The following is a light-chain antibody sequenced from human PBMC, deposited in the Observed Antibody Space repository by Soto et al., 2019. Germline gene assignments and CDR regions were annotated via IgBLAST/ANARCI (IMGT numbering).Light chain of an antibody. CDR2: EVN. Sequence: QSALTQPSSASGSPGRSVTISCTGTSSDVGGYNYVSWFQQHPGKAPKLIIHEVNQRPSGVPDRFSGSKSGNTASLTVSGLQAEDEGTYYCSSYGGYNNVVFGTGTKVTVL. CDR1: SSDVGGYNY. V-gene: IGLV2-8*01. CDR3: SSYGGYNNVV. J-gene: IGLJ1*01.